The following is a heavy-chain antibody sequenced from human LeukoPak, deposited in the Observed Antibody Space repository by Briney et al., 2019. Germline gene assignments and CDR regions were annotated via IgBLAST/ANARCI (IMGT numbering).Heavy chain of an antibody. D-gene: IGHD3-10*01. J-gene: IGHJ6*03. CDR2: IKQGGSEE. CDR1: GFTFSSYW. CDR3: ARENGAAGYYYYYMDV. V-gene: IGHV3-7*01. Sequence: GGSLRLSCAASGFTFSSYWMSWVRQAPGKGLEWVANIKQGGSEEYYVDSVKGRFTISRDNAKNSLYLQMNSLRAEDTAVYYCARENGAAGYYYYYMDVWGKGTTVTVSS.